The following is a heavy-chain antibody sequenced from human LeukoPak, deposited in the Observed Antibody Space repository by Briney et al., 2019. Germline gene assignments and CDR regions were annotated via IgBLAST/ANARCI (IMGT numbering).Heavy chain of an antibody. J-gene: IGHJ4*02. V-gene: IGHV3-21*01. CDR2: ISSSSSYI. Sequence: GGSLRLSCAASGFTFSSYSMNWVRQAPGKGLEWVSSISSSSSYIYYADSVKGRFTTSRDNAKNSLYLQMNSLRAEDTAVYYCARDEVRGVAFDYWGQGTLVTVSS. CDR1: GFTFSSYS. CDR3: ARDEVRGVAFDY. D-gene: IGHD3-10*01.